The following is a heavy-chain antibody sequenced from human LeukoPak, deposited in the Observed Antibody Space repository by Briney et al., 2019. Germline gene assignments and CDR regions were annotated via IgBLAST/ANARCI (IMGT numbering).Heavy chain of an antibody. CDR2: INHSGST. CDR1: GGSFSGYY. Sequence: SETLSLTCAVYGGSFSGYYWSWIRQPPGKGLEWIGEINHSGSTNYNPSLKSRVTISVDTSKNQFSLKLSSVTAADTAVYYCARGRGSGGYYYYYYGMDVWGQGTTVTVS. D-gene: IGHD3-16*01. V-gene: IGHV4-34*01. CDR3: ARGRGSGGYYYYYYGMDV. J-gene: IGHJ6*02.